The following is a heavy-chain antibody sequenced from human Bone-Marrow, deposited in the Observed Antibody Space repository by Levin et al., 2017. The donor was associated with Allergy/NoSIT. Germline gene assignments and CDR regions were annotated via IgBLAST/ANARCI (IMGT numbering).Heavy chain of an antibody. D-gene: IGHD3-22*01. CDR3: ASVQRGTMIAAVDRWGMDV. J-gene: IGHJ6*02. V-gene: IGHV3-30*04. CDR1: GFPLSDYA. Sequence: GGSLRLSCAASGFPLSDYAIHWVRQAPGKGLEWLAVISYDGSNKYYADSVMGRFTVSRDNSKDTLDLQMNSLGPEDTAVYYCASVQRGTMIAAVDRWGMDVWGQGTTVTVSS. CDR2: ISYDGSNK.